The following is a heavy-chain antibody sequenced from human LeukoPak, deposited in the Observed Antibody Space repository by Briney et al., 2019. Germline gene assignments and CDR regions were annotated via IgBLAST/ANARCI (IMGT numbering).Heavy chain of an antibody. Sequence: KAGESLKISCKGSGYSFTSYWIGWVRQMPGKGLEWMGIIYPGDSDTRYSPSFQGQVTISADKSISTAYLQWSSLKASDTAMYYCAREGLVSSSWHQNYYYGMDVWGQGTTVTVSS. CDR2: IYPGDSDT. CDR1: GYSFTSYW. V-gene: IGHV5-51*01. CDR3: AREGLVSSSWHQNYYYGMDV. D-gene: IGHD6-13*01. J-gene: IGHJ6*02.